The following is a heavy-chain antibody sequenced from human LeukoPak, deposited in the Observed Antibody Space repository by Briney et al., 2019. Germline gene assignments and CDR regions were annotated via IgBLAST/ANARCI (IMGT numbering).Heavy chain of an antibody. D-gene: IGHD7-27*01. V-gene: IGHV3-74*01. J-gene: IGHJ4*02. Sequence: PGGSLRLSCATSGFTFSSYWMHWVRQTPEKGLVWVSRISSDESDTRYADSVEGRFTISRDNAKNTLYLQMNSLRAEDTAVYYCSAGAPFEYWGQGTLVTVSS. CDR2: ISSDESDT. CDR3: SAGAPFEY. CDR1: GFTFSSYW.